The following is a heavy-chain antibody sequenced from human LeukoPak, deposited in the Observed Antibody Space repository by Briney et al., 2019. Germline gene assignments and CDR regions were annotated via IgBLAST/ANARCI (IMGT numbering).Heavy chain of an antibody. J-gene: IGHJ4*02. CDR2: ISGSGGDT. V-gene: IGHV3-23*01. CDR3: AKDYYDISGSRYDF. CDR1: GFAFSSYA. Sequence: PGGSLRLSCAACGFAFSSYAMSWVRQAPGKGLEWVSAISGSGGDTWYADSVRGRFTISRDNSKNTLYMQVNSLRAEDTAVYYCAKDYYDISGSRYDFWGQGTLVTVSS. D-gene: IGHD3-22*01.